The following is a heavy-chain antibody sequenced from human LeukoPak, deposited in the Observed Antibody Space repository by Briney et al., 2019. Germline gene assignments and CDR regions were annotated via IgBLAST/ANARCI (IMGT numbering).Heavy chain of an antibody. J-gene: IGHJ4*02. V-gene: IGHV3-48*03. Sequence: PGGSLRLSCAASGFIFSNYEINWVRQAPGKGLEWVSYITSDGTNMYYADSVKGRFTISRDYAKNSLYLQMNSLRVEDTAVYYCAKVAKYYYGPETYYFFEQWGQGTPVTASS. D-gene: IGHD3-10*01. CDR3: AKVAKYYYGPETYYFFEQ. CDR2: ITSDGTNM. CDR1: GFIFSNYE.